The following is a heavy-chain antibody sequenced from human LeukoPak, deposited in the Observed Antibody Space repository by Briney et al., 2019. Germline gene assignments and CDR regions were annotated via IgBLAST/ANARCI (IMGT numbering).Heavy chain of an antibody. D-gene: IGHD6-19*01. CDR3: AKNLYSSGWIYFDY. J-gene: IGHJ4*02. CDR1: GFTFSSYW. CDR2: IKQDGSEK. Sequence: GGSLRLSCAASGFTFSSYWMSWVRQAPGKGLEWVANIKQDGSEKYYVDSVKGRFTISRDNAKNSLYLQMNSLRAEDTAVYYCAKNLYSSGWIYFDYWGQGTLVTVSS. V-gene: IGHV3-7*01.